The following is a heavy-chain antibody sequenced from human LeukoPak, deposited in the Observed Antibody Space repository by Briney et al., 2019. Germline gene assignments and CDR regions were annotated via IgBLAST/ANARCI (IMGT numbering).Heavy chain of an antibody. CDR3: ARGTDYYDSSGWLDP. V-gene: IGHV4-38-2*02. D-gene: IGHD3-22*01. J-gene: IGHJ5*02. CDR1: GDSISSGHY. CDR2: IHHSGST. Sequence: SETLSLTCTVSGDSISSGHYWDWIRQPPGRGLEWIGSIHHSGSTWYNPSLKIRVTISLDTSQTQISLRVTSVTAADTAVYYCARGTDYYDSSGWLDPWGQGTLVTVSS.